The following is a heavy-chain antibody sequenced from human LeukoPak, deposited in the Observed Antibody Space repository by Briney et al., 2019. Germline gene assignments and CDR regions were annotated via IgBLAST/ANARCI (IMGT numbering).Heavy chain of an antibody. D-gene: IGHD6-13*01. CDR3: ARREYSNWYFDL. V-gene: IGHV4-39*01. CDR2: IYYSGST. CDR1: GFTFSSYSMN. Sequence: GSLRLSCAASGFTFSSYSMNWVRQAPGKGLEWIGNIYYSGSTYCTPSLKSRVTISVDTSKNQFSLKLSSVTATDTAVYYCARREYSNWYFDLWGRGTLVTVSS. J-gene: IGHJ2*01.